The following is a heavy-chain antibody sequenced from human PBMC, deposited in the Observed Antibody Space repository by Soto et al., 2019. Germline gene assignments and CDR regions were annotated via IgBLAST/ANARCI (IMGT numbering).Heavy chain of an antibody. CDR3: AQQGGGWFLDF. Sequence: VQLVESGGGVVQPGRSLRLSCAASGFPFSSYGMHWVRQAPGKGLEWVAGLWYDGTNKNYGDSVKGRFIISRDNSRNTLSLQMNSLREEDTAVYYWAQQGGGWFLDFWGQGTLVTVSS. CDR1: GFPFSSYG. J-gene: IGHJ4*02. D-gene: IGHD6-19*01. V-gene: IGHV3-33*06. CDR2: LWYDGTNK.